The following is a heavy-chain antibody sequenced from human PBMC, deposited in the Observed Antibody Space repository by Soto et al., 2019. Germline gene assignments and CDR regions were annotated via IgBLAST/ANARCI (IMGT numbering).Heavy chain of an antibody. CDR1: GFTFSDHY. D-gene: IGHD1-26*01. CDR2: TRNKVNSYTT. V-gene: IGHV3-72*01. Sequence: EVQLVESGGGLVQPGGSLRLSCAASGFTFSDHYMDWVRQAPGKGLEWVGRTRNKVNSYTTDYAASVKGRFTISRDDSMNSLYLKMNSLKTEDTAVYYCAREEGATLALDDWGRGTLVTVSS. CDR3: AREEGATLALDD. J-gene: IGHJ4*02.